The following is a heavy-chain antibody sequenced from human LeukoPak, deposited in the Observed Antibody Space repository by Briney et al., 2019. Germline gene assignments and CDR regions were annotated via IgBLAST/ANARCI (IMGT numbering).Heavy chain of an antibody. CDR1: GHTFTSYG. V-gene: IGHV1-18*01. CDR3: ARDLPGAWGLLDGEPRDC. D-gene: IGHD1-26*01. CDR2: ISVADGNT. Sequence: GASVNVSCKASGHTFTSYGINWVRQAPGQGLEWMGWISVADGNTNYAQRLQGRVTMTTDTSTSTAYMELRSLRSDDTAVYYCARDLPGAWGLLDGEPRDCWGQGTLVTVSS. J-gene: IGHJ4*02.